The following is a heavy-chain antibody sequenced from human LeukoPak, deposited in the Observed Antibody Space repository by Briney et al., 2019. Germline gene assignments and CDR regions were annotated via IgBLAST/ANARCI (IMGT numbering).Heavy chain of an antibody. CDR2: IYPGDSDT. CDR1: GYSFTSYW. Sequence: GESLKISCKGSGYSFTSYWIGWVRQMPGKGLEWMGIIYPGDSDTRYSPSFQGQVAISADKSISTAYLQWSSLKASDTAMYYCARVDDYVWGSYRYNWFDPWGQGTLVTVSS. J-gene: IGHJ5*02. CDR3: ARVDDYVWGSYRYNWFDP. D-gene: IGHD3-16*02. V-gene: IGHV5-51*01.